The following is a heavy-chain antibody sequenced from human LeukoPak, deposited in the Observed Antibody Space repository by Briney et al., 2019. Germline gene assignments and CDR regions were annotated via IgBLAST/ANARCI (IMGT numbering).Heavy chain of an antibody. J-gene: IGHJ6*04. D-gene: IGHD2-2*01. V-gene: IGHV1-24*01. Sequence: ASVKLSCKVAGYTLTELSMHWVRQAPGQGLEWMGGFDPDDGETIYAQKFQGRVTMTEDTSTDTAYMELSSLRSEDTAVYYCATDLYCSSSSCYGGYYYYGMDVWGKGATVTVFS. CDR3: ATDLYCSSSSCYGGYYYYGMDV. CDR1: GYTLTELS. CDR2: FDPDDGET.